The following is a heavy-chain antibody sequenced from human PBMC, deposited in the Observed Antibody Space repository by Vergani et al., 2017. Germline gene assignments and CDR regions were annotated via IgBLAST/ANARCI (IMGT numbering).Heavy chain of an antibody. CDR2: IYYSGGT. CDR3: ARGRNSATHWFDP. V-gene: IGHV4-59*01. J-gene: IGHJ5*02. CDR1: GGSISSYY. Sequence: QVQLQESGPGLVKPSETLSLTCTVSGGSISSYYWSWIRQPPGKGLEWIGYIYYSGGTNYNPSLKSRVTISVDTSKNQFSLKLSSVTAADTAVYYCARGRNSATHWFDPWGQGTLVTVSS. D-gene: IGHD4-23*01.